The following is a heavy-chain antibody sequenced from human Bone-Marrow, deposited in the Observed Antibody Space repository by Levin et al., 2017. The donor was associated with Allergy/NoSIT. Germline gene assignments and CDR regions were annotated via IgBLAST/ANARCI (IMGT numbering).Heavy chain of an antibody. Sequence: PGGSLRLSCVASGITFSSYGMNWVRQAPGKGLEWVAVISYDGSNKDYADSVKGRFTISRDNSKNTLYLQMNSLRAEDTAVYYCASLTPNWNYVPVWGQGTLVTVSS. J-gene: IGHJ4*02. CDR2: ISYDGSNK. D-gene: IGHD1-7*01. V-gene: IGHV3-30*03. CDR1: GITFSSYG. CDR3: ASLTPNWNYVPV.